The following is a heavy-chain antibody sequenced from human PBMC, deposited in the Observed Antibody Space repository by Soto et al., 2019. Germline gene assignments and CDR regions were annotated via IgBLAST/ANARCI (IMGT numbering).Heavy chain of an antibody. CDR3: AARSLAFDY. J-gene: IGHJ4*02. V-gene: IGHV1-18*01. CDR2: IRTDKGNT. D-gene: IGHD5-12*01. CDR1: GYTFTSYG. Sequence: ASVKVSCKTSGYTFTSYGISWVRQAPGQGLEWMGWIRTDKGNTKYAQKFQGRVTMTTDTSTSAAYMELRSLTSDDTAVYYCAARSLAFDYWGKGPLVTVSS.